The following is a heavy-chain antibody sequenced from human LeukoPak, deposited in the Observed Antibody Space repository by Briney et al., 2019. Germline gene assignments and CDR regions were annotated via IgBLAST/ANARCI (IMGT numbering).Heavy chain of an antibody. J-gene: IGHJ4*02. CDR1: GGSISSYY. V-gene: IGHV4-59*08. Sequence: PSETLSLTCTVSGGSISSYYWSWIRQPPGKGLEWIGYIYYSGSTNYNPSLKSRVTISVDTSKNQFSLKLSSVTAADTAVYYCVRHGSGSYFYYWGQGTLVTVSS. CDR3: VRHGSGSYFYY. D-gene: IGHD3-10*01. CDR2: IYYSGST.